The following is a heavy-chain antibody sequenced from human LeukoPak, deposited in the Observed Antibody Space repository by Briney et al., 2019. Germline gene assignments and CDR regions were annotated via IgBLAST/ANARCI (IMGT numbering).Heavy chain of an antibody. D-gene: IGHD6-6*01. CDR1: GFAFSGHW. CDR3: MAESSSPWEGY. Sequence: GGSLRLSCADSGFAFSGHWMDWVRQAPGKGLEWVANIKEDGSVKNYVDSVKGRFTISRDNAKNSLYLQMNSLRAEDTAVYYCMAESSSPWEGYWGQGTLVTVSS. J-gene: IGHJ4*02. V-gene: IGHV3-7*01. CDR2: IKEDGSVK.